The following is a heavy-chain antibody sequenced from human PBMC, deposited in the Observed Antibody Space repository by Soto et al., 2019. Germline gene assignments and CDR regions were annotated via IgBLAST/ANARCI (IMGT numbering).Heavy chain of an antibody. CDR3: ASLARIAAAGTGGMDV. CDR2: IYYSGST. V-gene: IGHV4-39*01. D-gene: IGHD6-13*01. J-gene: IGHJ6*02. CDR1: GGYIRSSSYY. Sequence: SETLSLTCTVSGGYIRSSSYYWGWIRQPPGKGLEWIGSIYYSGSTYYNPSLKSRVTISVDTSKNQFSLKLSSVTAADTAVYYCASLARIAAAGTGGMDVWGQGTTVTVSS.